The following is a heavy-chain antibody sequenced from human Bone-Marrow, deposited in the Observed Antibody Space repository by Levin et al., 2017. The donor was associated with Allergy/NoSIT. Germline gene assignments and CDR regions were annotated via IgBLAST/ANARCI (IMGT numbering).Heavy chain of an antibody. J-gene: IGHJ6*02. CDR3: ARDSMIAGWDYGFDV. D-gene: IGHD2-21*01. CDR1: GGSISTYY. Sequence: SETLSLTCTVSGGSISTYYWNWIRQPPGKGLEWIGYIYSSGNINYNPSLKSRVSISIDTSKNQFSLKLTSVSAADTAVYYCARDSMIAGWDYGFDVWGRGTTVTVSS. CDR2: IYSSGNI. V-gene: IGHV4-59*01.